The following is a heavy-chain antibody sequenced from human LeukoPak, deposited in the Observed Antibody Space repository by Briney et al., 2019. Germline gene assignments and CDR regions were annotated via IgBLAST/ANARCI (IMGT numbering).Heavy chain of an antibody. D-gene: IGHD3-10*01. CDR3: ARVGDYGSGSYPFPF. Sequence: SQTLSLTCSVSGGSISSGGYYWSWIRQHPGKGLEWIGYIYQSGSTYYTPSLKSRVTISIDTSENQFSLTLSTVTAADTAVYYCARVGDYGSGSYPFPFWGQGTLVAVSS. CDR2: IYQSGST. J-gene: IGHJ4*02. CDR1: GGSISSGGYY. V-gene: IGHV4-31*03.